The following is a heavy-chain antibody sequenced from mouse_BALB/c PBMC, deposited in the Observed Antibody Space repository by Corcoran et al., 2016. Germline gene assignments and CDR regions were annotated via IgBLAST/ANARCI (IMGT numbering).Heavy chain of an antibody. V-gene: IGHV1-7*01. CDR2: INPSTGFT. J-gene: IGHJ4*01. CDR1: GYTFTSYW. D-gene: IGHD1-1*01. Sequence: QVQLQQSGAELAKPGASVKMSCKASGYTFTSYWMHWVKQRPGQGLEWIGYINPSTGFTEYNQKFKDKATLTADKSSSTAYMQLSSLTSEDSAVYYCASYYGSNDAMDYWGQGTSVTVSA. CDR3: ASYYGSNDAMDY.